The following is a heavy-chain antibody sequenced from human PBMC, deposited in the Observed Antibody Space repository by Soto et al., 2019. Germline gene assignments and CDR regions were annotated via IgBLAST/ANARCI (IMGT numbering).Heavy chain of an antibody. CDR2: IWYDGSNK. D-gene: IGHD3-3*01. CDR1: GFTFSSYV. V-gene: IGHV3-33*01. Sequence: GGSLRLSCAASGFTFSSYVMHWVRQAPGKGLEWVAVIWYDGSNKYYADSVKGRFTISRDNSKNTLYLQMNSLRAEDTAVYYCARDLEHYDFWSGSIGYYYYGMDVWGQGTTVTVSS. J-gene: IGHJ6*02. CDR3: ARDLEHYDFWSGSIGYYYYGMDV.